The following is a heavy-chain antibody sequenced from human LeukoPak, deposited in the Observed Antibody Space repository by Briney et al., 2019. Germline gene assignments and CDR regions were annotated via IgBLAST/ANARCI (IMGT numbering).Heavy chain of an antibody. V-gene: IGHV3-72*01. J-gene: IGHJ4*02. Sequence: SQTILCAASGFGFRGHYMDWVGRVPGKGLEWVGRTRDTANSYTTEYAASVKGRHSISRDASQKTLYLQMNSLKVEDTAVYYCVRADRLGSDVYYFAEWGRATLVIFSS. CDR1: GFGFRGHY. CDR2: TRDTANSYTT. CDR3: VRADRLGSDVYYFAE. D-gene: IGHD3-16*01.